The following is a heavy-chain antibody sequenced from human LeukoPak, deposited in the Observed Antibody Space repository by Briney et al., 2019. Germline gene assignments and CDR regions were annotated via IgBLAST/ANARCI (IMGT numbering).Heavy chain of an antibody. CDR3: ARRFGAIFGVVPFDY. CDR2: IYPGDSDT. J-gene: IGHJ4*02. CDR1: GYSFTSYW. V-gene: IGHV5-51*01. D-gene: IGHD3-3*01. Sequence: GESLKISCKGSGYSFTSYWIGWVRQMPGKGLEWMGIIYPGDSDTRYSPSFQGQVTISADKSISTAYLQWSSLKASDTAMYYCARRFGAIFGVVPFDYWGQGTLVTVSP.